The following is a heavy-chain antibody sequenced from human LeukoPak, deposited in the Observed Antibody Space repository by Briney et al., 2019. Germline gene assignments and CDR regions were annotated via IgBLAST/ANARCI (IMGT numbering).Heavy chain of an antibody. V-gene: IGHV3-21*04. Sequence: GGSLRLSCAASGFTFSSYSMNWVRQAPGKGLEWVSSISSSSSYIYYADPVKGRFTISRDNAKNSLYLQMNSLRAEDTAVYYCAKDQTFRGSGHYTYFDYWGQGALVTVSS. CDR2: ISSSSSYI. J-gene: IGHJ4*02. CDR3: AKDQTFRGSGHYTYFDY. D-gene: IGHD2-15*01. CDR1: GFTFSSYS.